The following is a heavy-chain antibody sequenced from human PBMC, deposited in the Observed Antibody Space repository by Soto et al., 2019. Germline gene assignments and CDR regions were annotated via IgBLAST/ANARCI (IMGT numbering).Heavy chain of an antibody. CDR1: GYTFTSYA. J-gene: IGHJ1*01. CDR3: ARSSYYDILTDATERSGAEYFQH. Sequence: ASVKVSCKASGYTFTSYAMHWVRQAPGQRLEWMGWINAGNGNTKYSQKFQGRVTITRDTSASTAYMELSSLRSEDTAVYYCARSSYYDILTDATERSGAEYFQHWGQGTLVTVSS. D-gene: IGHD3-9*01. CDR2: INAGNGNT. V-gene: IGHV1-3*01.